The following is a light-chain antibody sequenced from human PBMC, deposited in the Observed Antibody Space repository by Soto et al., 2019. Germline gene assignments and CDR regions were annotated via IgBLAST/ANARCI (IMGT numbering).Light chain of an antibody. CDR1: QSVLYSSNNKNY. CDR3: QQYYSIPPT. Sequence: DIVMTQSPDSLAVSLGERATINCKSSQSVLYSSNNKNYLAWYQQKAGQPPKLLIYWASTRESGVPDRFSGSGSGTEFTLTISSLQAEDVAVYYCQQYYSIPPTFGGGTKVEIK. CDR2: WAS. J-gene: IGKJ4*01. V-gene: IGKV4-1*01.